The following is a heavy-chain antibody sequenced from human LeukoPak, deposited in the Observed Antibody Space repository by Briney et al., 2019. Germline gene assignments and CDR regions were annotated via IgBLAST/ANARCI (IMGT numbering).Heavy chain of an antibody. V-gene: IGHV4-4*07. J-gene: IGHJ3*02. CDR1: GGSVSDYY. CDR3: ARGPYSYDSSGAFDI. Sequence: SETLSLTCTISGGSVSDYYWSWIRQPAGKGLEWIGRISSSGSTNYNPSLKSRVTISVDTSKNQFSLKLSSVTAADTAVYFCARGPYSYDSSGAFDIWGQGTMVTVSS. D-gene: IGHD3-22*01. CDR2: ISSSGST.